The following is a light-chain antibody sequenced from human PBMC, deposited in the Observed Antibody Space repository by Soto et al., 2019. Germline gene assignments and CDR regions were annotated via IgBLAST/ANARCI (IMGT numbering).Light chain of an antibody. CDR3: AAWDDSLSGHWV. CDR2: EGS. Sequence: QSALTQPASVSGSPGQSITISCTGTSSDVGSYNLVSWYQQHPGKAPKLMIYEGSKRPSGVPDRFSGSKSGTSASLAISGLRSEDEADYYCAAWDDSLSGHWVFGGGTKLTVL. V-gene: IGLV2-14*02. J-gene: IGLJ3*02. CDR1: SSDVGSYNL.